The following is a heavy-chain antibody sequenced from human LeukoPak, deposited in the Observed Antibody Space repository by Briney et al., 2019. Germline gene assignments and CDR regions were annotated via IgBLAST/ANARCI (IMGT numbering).Heavy chain of an antibody. V-gene: IGHV1-69*13. D-gene: IGHD6-19*01. J-gene: IGHJ4*02. Sequence: ASVTVSCKASGGTFSSYAISWVRQAPGQGLEWMGGIIPIFGTANYAQKFQGRVTITADESTSTAYMELSSLRSEDTAVYYCARPMFLAGTGLVYWGQGTLVTVSS. CDR1: GGTFSSYA. CDR2: IIPIFGTA. CDR3: ARPMFLAGTGLVY.